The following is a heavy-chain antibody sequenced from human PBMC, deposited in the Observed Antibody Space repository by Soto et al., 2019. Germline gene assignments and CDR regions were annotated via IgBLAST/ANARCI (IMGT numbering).Heavy chain of an antibody. CDR1: GFSLRNAGLG. Sequence: QVTVKESGPVLVKPTETLTLTCTVSGFSLRNAGLGVSWIRQPPGKALEWLAHSFSNDEKSYSTSLKSRLTIAKDTSKSQVVLTMTNMDPVDTATYYCASTYSTSWYWFDSWGQGTLVTVSS. V-gene: IGHV2-26*04. CDR3: ASTYSTSWYWFDS. J-gene: IGHJ5*01. D-gene: IGHD6-13*01. CDR2: SFSNDEK.